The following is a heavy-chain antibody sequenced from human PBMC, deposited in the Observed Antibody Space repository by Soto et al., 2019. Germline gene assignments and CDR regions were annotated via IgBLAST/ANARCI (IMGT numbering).Heavy chain of an antibody. V-gene: IGHV3-30*03. J-gene: IGHJ2*01. Sequence: QVQLVESGGGVAQPGWSLRLSCGAAGVTFKDYGMPWVRQAPGKGLEWVAVISYDGKQTYYADSVKGRFTISKDKSKRTLFLQMNSLRVDDTAVYYCARDGWGSNWYFDLCGRGTLVTVSS. CDR2: ISYDGKQT. D-gene: IGHD3-16*01. CDR3: ARDGWGSNWYFDL. CDR1: GVTFKDYG.